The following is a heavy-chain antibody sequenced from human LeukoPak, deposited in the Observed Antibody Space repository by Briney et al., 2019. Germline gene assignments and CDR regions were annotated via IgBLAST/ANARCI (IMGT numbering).Heavy chain of an antibody. CDR1: GFTFNYAW. CDR3: AKDGD. Sequence: GGSLRLSCAASGFTFNYAWMSWVRQVPGKGLEWVSGISGSGGSTYCADSVKGRFTISRDNSKNTLYLQMNSLRAEDTAVYYCAKDGDWGQGTLVTVFS. D-gene: IGHD3-16*01. V-gene: IGHV3-23*01. CDR2: ISGSGGST. J-gene: IGHJ4*02.